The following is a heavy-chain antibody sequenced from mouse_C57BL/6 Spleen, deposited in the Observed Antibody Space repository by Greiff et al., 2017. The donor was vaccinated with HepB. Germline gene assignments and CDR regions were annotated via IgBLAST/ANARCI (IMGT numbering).Heavy chain of an antibody. Sequence: QVQLQQSGAELVKPGASVKVSCKASGYTFTSYWMHWVKQRPGQGLEWIGRIHPSDSDTNYNQKFKGKATLTVDKSSSTAYMQLSSLTSEDSAVYYCATEANYYGSSWYFDYWGQGTTLTVSS. J-gene: IGHJ2*01. V-gene: IGHV1-74*01. D-gene: IGHD1-1*01. CDR2: IHPSDSDT. CDR3: ATEANYYGSSWYFDY. CDR1: GYTFTSYW.